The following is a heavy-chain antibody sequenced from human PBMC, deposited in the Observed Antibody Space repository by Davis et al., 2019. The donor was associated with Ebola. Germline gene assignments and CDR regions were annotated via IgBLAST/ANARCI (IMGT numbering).Heavy chain of an antibody. CDR3: TRGDGGAVVD. Sequence: GESLKISCTASGFTFGDYAMTWVRQAPGKGLEWVGFIRSKAYGGTTEYAASVKGRFTISRDDSKSIAYLQMNSLKTEDTAVYYCTRGDGGAVVDWGQGTLVTVS. V-gene: IGHV3-49*04. CDR2: IRSKAYGGTT. J-gene: IGHJ4*02. CDR1: GFTFGDYA. D-gene: IGHD2-15*01.